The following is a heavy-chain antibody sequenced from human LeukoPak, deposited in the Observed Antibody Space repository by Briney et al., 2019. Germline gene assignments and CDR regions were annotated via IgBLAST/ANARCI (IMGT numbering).Heavy chain of an antibody. CDR2: ISTSSTYT. D-gene: IGHD2-2*01. Sequence: PGGSLRLSCAASGFTFSNYYMTWVRQAPGKGLEWVSYISTSSTYTKYAESVKGRFTISRDDAKNSLYLQMDSLRAEDTAVYYCAKDWGMGDQLLRIDYWGQGTLVTVSS. CDR1: GFTFSNYY. V-gene: IGHV3-11*05. CDR3: AKDWGMGDQLLRIDY. J-gene: IGHJ4*02.